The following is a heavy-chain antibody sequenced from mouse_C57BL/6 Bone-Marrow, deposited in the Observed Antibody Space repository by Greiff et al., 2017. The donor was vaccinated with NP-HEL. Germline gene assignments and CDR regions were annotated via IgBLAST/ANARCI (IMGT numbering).Heavy chain of an antibody. V-gene: IGHV5-17*01. Sequence: DVMLVESGGGLVKPGGSLKLSCAASGFTFSDYGMHWVRQAPEKGLEWVAYISSGSSTIYYADTVKGRFTISRDNAKNTLFLQMTSLRSEDTAMYYCARLYSNYLYYFDYWGQGTTLTVSS. J-gene: IGHJ2*01. CDR2: ISSGSSTI. D-gene: IGHD2-5*01. CDR3: ARLYSNYLYYFDY. CDR1: GFTFSDYG.